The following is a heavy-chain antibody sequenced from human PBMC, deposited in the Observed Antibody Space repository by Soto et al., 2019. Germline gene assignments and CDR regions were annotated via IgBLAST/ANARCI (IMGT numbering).Heavy chain of an antibody. J-gene: IGHJ4*02. CDR1: GGTFSSYA. V-gene: IGHV1-69*06. D-gene: IGHD2-2*01. CDR2: IIPIFGTA. CDR3: ARASLGLVVPAAIPLDY. Sequence: GASVKVSCKASGGTFSSYAISWVRQAPGQGLEWMGGIIPIFGTANYAQKFQGRVTITAEKSTSTAYMELSSLRSEDTAVYYCARASLGLVVPAAIPLDYWGQGTLVTVSS.